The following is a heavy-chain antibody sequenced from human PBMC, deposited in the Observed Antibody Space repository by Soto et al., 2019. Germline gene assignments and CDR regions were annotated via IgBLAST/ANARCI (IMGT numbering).Heavy chain of an antibody. CDR1: GGSISSYY. V-gene: IGHV4-59*01. CDR2: IYYSGST. CDR3: ARSYDYIWGSYRRYYYYMDV. Sequence: SETLSLTCTVSGGSISSYYWSWIRQPPGKGLEWIGYIYYSGSTNYNPSLKSRVTISVDTSKNQFSLKLSSVTAADTAVYYCARSYDYIWGSYRRYYYYMDVWGKGTTVTVSS. J-gene: IGHJ6*03. D-gene: IGHD3-16*02.